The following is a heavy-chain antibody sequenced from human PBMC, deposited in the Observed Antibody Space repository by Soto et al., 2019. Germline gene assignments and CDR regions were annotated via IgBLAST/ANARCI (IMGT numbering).Heavy chain of an antibody. CDR1: GYTFTGYY. Sequence: ASVKVSCKASGYTFTGYYMHWVRQAPGQGLEWMGWINPNSGGTNYAQKFQGRVTMTRDTSISTAYMALSGLKSEDTAVYYCTFAPNWTYQLTRYWGRGTLVTVSS. D-gene: IGHD2-2*01. CDR3: TFAPNWTYQLTRY. J-gene: IGHJ4*02. CDR2: INPNSGGT. V-gene: IGHV1-2*02.